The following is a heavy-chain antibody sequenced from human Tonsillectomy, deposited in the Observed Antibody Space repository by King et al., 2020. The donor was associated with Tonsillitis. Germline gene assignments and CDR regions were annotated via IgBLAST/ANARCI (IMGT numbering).Heavy chain of an antibody. Sequence: VQLVESGGGVVQPGRSLRLSCAASGFTFSSYGMHWVRQAPGKGLEWVAVISYDGSEKYYADSVKGRFTISRDNSKNTLYLQMNSLRAEDTAVYYCAKILSPGWSKGYGMDVWGQGTTVTVSS. V-gene: IGHV3-30*18. CDR2: ISYDGSEK. CDR1: GFTFSSYG. J-gene: IGHJ6*02. CDR3: AKILSPGWSKGYGMDV. D-gene: IGHD2-15*01.